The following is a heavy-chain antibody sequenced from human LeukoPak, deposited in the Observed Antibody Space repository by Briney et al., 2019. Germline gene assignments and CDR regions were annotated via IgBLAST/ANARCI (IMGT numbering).Heavy chain of an antibody. CDR3: AYCGGDCYSADDAFDI. D-gene: IGHD2-21*02. V-gene: IGHV1-3*01. CDR2: INAGNGNT. J-gene: IGHJ3*02. Sequence: ASVKVSCKASGYTFTSYAMHWVRQAPGQRLEWMGWINAGNGNTKYSQKFQGRVTITRDTSASTAYMELSSLRSEDTGVYYCAYCGGDCYSADDAFDIWGQGTMVTVSS. CDR1: GYTFTSYA.